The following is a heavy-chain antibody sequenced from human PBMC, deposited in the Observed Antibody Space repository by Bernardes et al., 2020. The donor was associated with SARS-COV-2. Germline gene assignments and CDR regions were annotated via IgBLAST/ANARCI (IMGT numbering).Heavy chain of an antibody. CDR3: ARRYGSGNYHNHRNAFDI. V-gene: IGHV5-51*01. J-gene: IGHJ3*02. CDR2: IYPSDSNT. CDR1: GFSFSSYW. Sequence: GESLKISCQGSGFSFSSYWIGWVRQKPGKGLEWMGIIYPSDSNTIYSPSFEGQVTISADKSISTAYLQWSSLKASDTAMYYCARRYGSGNYHNHRNAFDIWGQGTMFTVSS. D-gene: IGHD3-10*01.